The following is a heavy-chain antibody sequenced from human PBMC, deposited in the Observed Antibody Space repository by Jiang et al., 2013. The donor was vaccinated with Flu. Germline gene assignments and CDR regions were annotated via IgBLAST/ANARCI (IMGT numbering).Heavy chain of an antibody. J-gene: IGHJ4*02. V-gene: IGHV1-18*01. CDR2: ISTYNGDT. CDR3: ATVSTEGGYFDY. Sequence: FTSYGISWVRQAPGQGLEWMGWISTYNGDTNSAQKLQGRVTMTTNTSTSTAYMELRSLRSDDTAVYYCATVSTEGGYFDYWGQGTLVTVSS. CDR1: FTSYG. D-gene: IGHD5/OR15-5a*01.